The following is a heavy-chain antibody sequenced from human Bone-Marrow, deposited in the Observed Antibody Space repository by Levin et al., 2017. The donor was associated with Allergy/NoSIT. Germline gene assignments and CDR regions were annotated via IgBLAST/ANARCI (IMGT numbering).Heavy chain of an antibody. V-gene: IGHV3-15*01. CDR1: GFPFSHAW. D-gene: IGHD2/OR15-2a*01. CDR2: IKALSDGGTT. J-gene: IGHJ4*01. CDR3: TTDENLSPFED. Sequence: GESLKISCEGSGFPFSHAWMSWVRQAPGKGLEWVGRIKALSDGGTTEYSAPVKGRFTISRDDSAQRVFLQMNSLTMEDTAVYYCTTDENLSPFEDWGHGTLVAVSS.